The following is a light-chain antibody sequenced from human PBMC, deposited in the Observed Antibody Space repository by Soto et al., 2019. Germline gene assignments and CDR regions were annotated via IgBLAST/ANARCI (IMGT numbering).Light chain of an antibody. CDR1: SSDVGGYNY. CDR3: SSYAGSSTHVV. J-gene: IGLJ2*01. Sequence: QSALTQPPSASVSPGQSVTISCTGTSSDVGGYNYVSWYQQHPGKAPKLMIYEVTHRPSGVPDRFSGAKSCNTASLTVYGLQVEYEADYYCSSYAGSSTHVVVGGGTKVTVL. CDR2: EVT. V-gene: IGLV2-8*01.